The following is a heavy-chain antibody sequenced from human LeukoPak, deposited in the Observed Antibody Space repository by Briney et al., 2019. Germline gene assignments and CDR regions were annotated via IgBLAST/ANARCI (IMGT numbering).Heavy chain of an antibody. J-gene: IGHJ5*02. CDR1: GFIFGEHC. Sequence: GGSLRLSCAASGFIFGEHCMSWLRQAPGKGLECISYISSSGFSIYYADSVKGRFTISRDNAKDSLYLQMNSLRVEDTALYYCARKKERFDPWVRGTLVTVSS. V-gene: IGHV3-11*04. CDR2: ISSSGFSI. CDR3: ARKKERFDP.